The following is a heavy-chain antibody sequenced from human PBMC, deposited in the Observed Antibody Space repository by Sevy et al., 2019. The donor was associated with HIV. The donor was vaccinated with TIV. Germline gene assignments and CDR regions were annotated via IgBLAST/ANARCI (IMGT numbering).Heavy chain of an antibody. Sequence: GGSLRLSCVASGFTFSDSWMTWVRLAPGKGLERIAFINEDGSRLGYVDSVRGRFTISRENTKNSLYLQMNSLRAEDTAVCFCARDRAYSALDYWGQGTLVTVSS. CDR1: GFTFSDSW. CDR3: ARDRAYSALDY. CDR2: INEDGSRL. D-gene: IGHD5-18*01. J-gene: IGHJ4*02. V-gene: IGHV3-7*01.